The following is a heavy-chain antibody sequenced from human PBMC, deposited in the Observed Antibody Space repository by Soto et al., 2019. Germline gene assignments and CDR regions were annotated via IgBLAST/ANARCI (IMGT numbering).Heavy chain of an antibody. V-gene: IGHV1-69*06. CDR2: IIPILGTI. D-gene: IGHD1-26*01. J-gene: IGHJ4*02. CDR3: ARGKGWEGPSTHYAFDY. CDR1: GRTFLISA. Sequence: QAQLVQSGAEVKRPGSSVRVSCKTAGRTFLISAIAWVRQAPGQGLEWMGGIIPILGTIHIAQNFQGRVISTAERTTTTAYMDLCRLRDEDTATFFSARGKGWEGPSTHYAFDYWGQGNQVIVSS.